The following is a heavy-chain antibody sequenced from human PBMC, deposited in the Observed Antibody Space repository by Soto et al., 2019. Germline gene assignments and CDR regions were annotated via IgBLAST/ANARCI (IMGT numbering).Heavy chain of an antibody. CDR2: IYYSGST. D-gene: IGHD6-6*01. CDR1: GGSISSGDYY. V-gene: IGHV4-30-4*01. CDR3: ARDRGSSSHYSYGMDV. J-gene: IGHJ6*02. Sequence: QVQLQESGPGLVKPSQTLSLTCTVSGGSISSGDYYWSWIRQPPGKGLEGIGYIYYSGSTYYNPSLNSRVTISVDTAKNQFALKLSSVTAADTAVYYCARDRGSSSHYSYGMDVWDQGTTVTVSS.